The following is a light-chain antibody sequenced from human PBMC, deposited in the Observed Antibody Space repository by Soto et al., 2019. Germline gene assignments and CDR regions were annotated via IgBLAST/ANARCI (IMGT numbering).Light chain of an antibody. J-gene: IGKJ3*01. Sequence: DIQMPQSPSSLSASVGDRVTITCRASQSISSYLNWYQQKPGKAPNFLIYAASNLQSGVPSRFSGSGSGTEFTLSISRLQPEDFATYYCQQSYSTLAFGPGTKVDIK. CDR3: QQSYSTLA. V-gene: IGKV1-39*01. CDR1: QSISSY. CDR2: AAS.